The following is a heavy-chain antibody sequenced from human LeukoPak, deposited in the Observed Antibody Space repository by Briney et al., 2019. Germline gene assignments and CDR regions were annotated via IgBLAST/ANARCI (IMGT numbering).Heavy chain of an antibody. V-gene: IGHV3-23*01. CDR1: GFTFSSYA. D-gene: IGHD6-19*01. J-gene: IGHJ3*02. CDR3: AKDRRIAVAPAAFDI. Sequence: GGSLRLSCAASGFTFSSYAVSWVRQAPGKGLEWVSAISGSGGSTYYADFVKGRFTISRDNSKNTLYLQMNSLRAEDTAVYYCAKDRRIAVAPAAFDIWGQGTMVTVSX. CDR2: ISGSGGST.